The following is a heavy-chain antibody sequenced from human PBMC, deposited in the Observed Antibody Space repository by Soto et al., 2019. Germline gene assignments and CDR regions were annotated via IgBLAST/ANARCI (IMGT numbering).Heavy chain of an antibody. Sequence: QVQLVESGGGLVKPGGSLRLSCAASGFTFSDYYMSWIRQAPGKGLEWVSYISSSGSTIYYADSVKGRFTISRDNAKNSLYLQRNRLRAEDTAVYYCARDKRIFGVVTDYYYYGMDVWGQGTTVTVSS. V-gene: IGHV3-11*01. CDR2: ISSSGSTI. J-gene: IGHJ6*02. CDR1: GFTFSDYY. D-gene: IGHD3-3*01. CDR3: ARDKRIFGVVTDYYYYGMDV.